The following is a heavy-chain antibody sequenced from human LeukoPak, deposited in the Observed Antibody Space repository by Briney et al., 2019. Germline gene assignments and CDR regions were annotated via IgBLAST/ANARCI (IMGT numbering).Heavy chain of an antibody. CDR2: IYTSAST. CDR1: GGSISSYY. D-gene: IGHD7-27*01. V-gene: IGHV4-4*07. CDR3: ARDHVPSPRANWGSKGAFDI. J-gene: IGHJ3*02. Sequence: SETQSLTCTVSGGSISSYYWSWIRQPAGKGLEWIGRIYTSASTNYNPSLKSRVTMSVDTSKNQFSLKLSSVTAADTAVYYCARDHVPSPRANWGSKGAFDIWGQGTMVTVSS.